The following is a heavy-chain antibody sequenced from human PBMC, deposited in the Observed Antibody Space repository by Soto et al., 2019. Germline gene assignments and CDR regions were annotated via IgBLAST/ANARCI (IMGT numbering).Heavy chain of an antibody. CDR3: AAHLKTTVTAYWYFDL. CDR2: INHSGST. CDR1: GGSFSGYY. V-gene: IGHV4-34*01. J-gene: IGHJ2*01. D-gene: IGHD4-17*01. Sequence: QVHLQQWGAGLLKPSETLSLTCAVYGGSFSGYYWSWIRQPPGKGLEWIGEINHSGSTNFNPSLKSRVSMSVDTSKKQFSLKLSSVTAADTAVYYCAAHLKTTVTAYWYFDLWGRDTLVTVSS.